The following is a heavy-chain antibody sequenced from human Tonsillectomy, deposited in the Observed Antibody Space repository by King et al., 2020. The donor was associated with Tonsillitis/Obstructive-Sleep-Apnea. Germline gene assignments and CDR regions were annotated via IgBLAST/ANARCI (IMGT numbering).Heavy chain of an antibody. V-gene: IGHV3-30*18. CDR3: AKRPEPHTALVPHYFDH. CDR1: GFTFSNYG. Sequence: VQLVESGGGVVQPGRSLRLSCAASGFTFSNYGMHWVRQAPGKGLEWVAVISDDGSDKYYADSVKGRFTISRENSKNTLYLRMNSLRAEDTAGYYCAKRPEPHTALVPHYFDHWGQGTLVTVSS. D-gene: IGHD5-18*01. J-gene: IGHJ4*02. CDR2: ISDDGSDK.